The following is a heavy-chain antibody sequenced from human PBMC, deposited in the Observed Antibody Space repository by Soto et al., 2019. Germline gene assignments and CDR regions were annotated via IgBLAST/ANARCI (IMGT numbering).Heavy chain of an antibody. J-gene: IGHJ4*02. Sequence: ASVKVSCKHSGYTFTSYGINWVRQATGQGLEWMGWMNPTSGNTVYAQKFQGRVTMTRKTSISTAYXEVSSLRSKDTPMYYCARGGHFWSGYSDYGSPGTVVAVSS. CDR2: MNPTSGNT. D-gene: IGHD3-3*02. CDR1: GYTFTSYG. V-gene: IGHV1-8*01. CDR3: ARGGHFWSGYSDY.